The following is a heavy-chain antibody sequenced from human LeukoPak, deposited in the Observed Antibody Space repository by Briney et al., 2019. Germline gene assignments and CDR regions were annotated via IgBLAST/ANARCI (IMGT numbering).Heavy chain of an antibody. V-gene: IGHV1-18*01. J-gene: IGHJ4*02. CDR3: ASGLIYSGYDPYYFDY. D-gene: IGHD5-12*01. Sequence: ASVKVSCKASGYTFTSYGISWVRRAPGQGLEWMGWISAYNGNTNYAQKLQGRVTMTTDTSTSTAYMELRSLRSDDTAVYYCASGLIYSGYDPYYFDYWGQGTLVTVSS. CDR1: GYTFTSYG. CDR2: ISAYNGNT.